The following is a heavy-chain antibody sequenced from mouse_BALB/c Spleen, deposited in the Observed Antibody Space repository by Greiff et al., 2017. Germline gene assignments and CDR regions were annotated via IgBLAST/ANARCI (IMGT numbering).Heavy chain of an antibody. CDR1: GFNIKDYY. Sequence: EVQVVESGAELVRPGALVKLSCKASGFNIKDYYMHWVKQRPEQGLEWIGWIDPENGNTIYDPKFQGKASITADTSSNTAYLQLSSLTSEDTAVYYCALAYYRYDGRVCDYWGQGTTLTVSS. J-gene: IGHJ2*01. CDR2: IDPENGNT. CDR3: ALAYYRYDGRVCDY. V-gene: IGHV14-1*02. D-gene: IGHD2-14*01.